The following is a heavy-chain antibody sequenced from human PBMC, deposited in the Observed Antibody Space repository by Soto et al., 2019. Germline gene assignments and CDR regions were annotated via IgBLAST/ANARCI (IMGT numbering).Heavy chain of an antibody. CDR2: IKSKTDGGTT. Sequence: EVQLVESGGGLVQPGGSLRLSCAASGFTFSNAWMNWVRQAPGKGLEWVGRIKSKTDGGTTDYAAPVKGRFTISRDDSKNTLYLQMNSLKTEDTAVYYCTTVSSYYDFWSGYLPYYYYGMDVWGQGTTVTVSS. V-gene: IGHV3-15*07. J-gene: IGHJ6*02. D-gene: IGHD3-3*01. CDR3: TTVSSYYDFWSGYLPYYYYGMDV. CDR1: GFTFSNAW.